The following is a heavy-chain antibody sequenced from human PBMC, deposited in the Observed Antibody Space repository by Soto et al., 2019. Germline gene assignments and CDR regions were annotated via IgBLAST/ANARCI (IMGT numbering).Heavy chain of an antibody. CDR3: ARGMTPPGAPAWYYFDS. CDR1: GASITSSSY. D-gene: IGHD2-8*02. Sequence: QVQLQESGPGLMKPSETLSLTCTVSGASITSSSYWSWIRQPAGKGLEWIGRFSLSGTTNYNPSLRSRVTMSADVSKNQFSWRLTSVTAADTALYYCARGMTPPGAPAWYYFDSWGQGTLVTVSS. J-gene: IGHJ4*02. V-gene: IGHV4-4*07. CDR2: FSLSGTT.